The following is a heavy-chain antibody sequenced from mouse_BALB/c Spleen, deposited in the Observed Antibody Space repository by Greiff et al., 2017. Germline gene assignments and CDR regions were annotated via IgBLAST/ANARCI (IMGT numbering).Heavy chain of an antibody. CDR3: VRHREYYAIDY. Sequence: EVMLVESGGGLVQPKGSLKLSCAASGFTFNTYAMTWVRQAPGKGLEWVARIRSKSNNYATYYADSVKDRFTISRDDSQSMLYLQMNNLKTEDTAMYYGVRHREYYAIDYWGQGTSVTVSA. CDR1: GFTFNTYA. J-gene: IGHJ4*01. V-gene: IGHV10-1*02. CDR2: IRSKSNNYAT.